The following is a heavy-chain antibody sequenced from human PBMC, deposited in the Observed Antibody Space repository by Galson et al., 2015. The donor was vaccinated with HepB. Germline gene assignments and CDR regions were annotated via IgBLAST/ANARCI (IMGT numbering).Heavy chain of an antibody. CDR3: AKAFSFSPRNYYDSSGYYLQPAFDI. D-gene: IGHD3-22*01. CDR1: GFTFSSYA. V-gene: IGHV3-23*01. Sequence: SLRLSCAASGFTFSSYAMSWVRQAPGKGLEWVSAISGSGGSTYYADSVKGRFTISRDNSKNTLYLQMNSLRAEDTAVYYCAKAFSFSPRNYYDSSGYYLQPAFDIWGQGTMVTVSS. J-gene: IGHJ3*02. CDR2: ISGSGGST.